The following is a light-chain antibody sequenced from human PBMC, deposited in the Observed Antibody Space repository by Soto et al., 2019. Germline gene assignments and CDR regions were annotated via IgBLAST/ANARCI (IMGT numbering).Light chain of an antibody. CDR1: RDDVGAYDY. Sequence: QSVLTQPASVSGSPGQSITISCAGTRDDVGAYDYVSWYQQHPGNAPKLLVYEVTNRPSGVSDRFSGSKSGNTASLTISGLQAEDEADYYCNSYTSSSVFVFGGGTKATVL. V-gene: IGLV2-14*01. CDR3: NSYTSSSVFV. J-gene: IGLJ2*01. CDR2: EVT.